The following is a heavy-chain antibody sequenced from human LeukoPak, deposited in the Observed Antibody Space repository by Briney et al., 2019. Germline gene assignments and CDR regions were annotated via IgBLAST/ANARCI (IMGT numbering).Heavy chain of an antibody. D-gene: IGHD1-1*01. CDR3: TRGTGTTFDY. Sequence: RGSLRLSCAASGFTFSSSWMHWVRQAPGKGLVWVSRLDGEGSTSSYADSVKGRFTISRDNARNTLYLQMSSLRAEDTAVYYCTRGTGTTFDYWGQGTLVTVSS. J-gene: IGHJ4*02. V-gene: IGHV3-74*01. CDR1: GFTFSSSW. CDR2: LDGEGSTS.